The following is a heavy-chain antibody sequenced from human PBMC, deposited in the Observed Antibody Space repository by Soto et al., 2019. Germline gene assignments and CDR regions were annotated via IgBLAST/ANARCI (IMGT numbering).Heavy chain of an antibody. CDR1: GFTFSSYG. Sequence: QVQLVESGGGVVQPGRSLRLSCAASGFTFSSYGMHWVRQAPGKGLEWVAVISYDGSNKYYADSVKGRFTISRDNSKNTLYLQMNSVRAEDTAVYYCAKEGITMVRGVPYYYGMDVWGQGTTVTVSS. CDR2: ISYDGSNK. J-gene: IGHJ6*02. V-gene: IGHV3-30*18. D-gene: IGHD3-10*01. CDR3: AKEGITMVRGVPYYYGMDV.